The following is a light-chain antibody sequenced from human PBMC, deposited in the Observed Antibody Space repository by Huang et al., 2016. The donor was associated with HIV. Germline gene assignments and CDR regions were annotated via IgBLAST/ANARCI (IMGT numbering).Light chain of an antibody. V-gene: IGKV3-15*01. Sequence: ETVMTQSPVTLSVSPGDRASLSCRSSRIVCSHLAWYQQKPGQAPRLLIYAASTRATGVPARFSGSGAGTEFTLTISTLQSEDSAVYYCQQYNDFRSTFGPGTRVEIK. J-gene: IGKJ3*01. CDR1: RIVCSH. CDR3: QQYNDFRST. CDR2: AAS.